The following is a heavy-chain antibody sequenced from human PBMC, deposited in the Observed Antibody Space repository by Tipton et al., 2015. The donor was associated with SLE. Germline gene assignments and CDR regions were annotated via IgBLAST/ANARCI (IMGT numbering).Heavy chain of an antibody. CDR1: GESFSGYY. Sequence: TLSLTCAVYGESFSGYYWSWIRQPPRKGLEWIGEINHSGSTNYNPSLKSRVTISVDTSKNQFSLKLSSVTAADTAMYYCARQGHLFDYWGQGTLVTVSS. CDR3: ARQGHLFDY. V-gene: IGHV4-34*01. J-gene: IGHJ4*02. CDR2: INHSGST.